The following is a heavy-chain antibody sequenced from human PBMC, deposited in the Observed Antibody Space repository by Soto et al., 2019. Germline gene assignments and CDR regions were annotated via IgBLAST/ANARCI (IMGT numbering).Heavy chain of an antibody. D-gene: IGHD4-17*01. Sequence: QVQLVESGGGVVQPGRSLRLSCAASGFTFSSYAMHWVRQAPGKGLEWVAGISYDGSNKYYADSVKGRFTISRDNSKNTLYLQMNRLRAEDTAVYYCARARYGDYGTAFDIWGQVTMVTVST. J-gene: IGHJ3*02. CDR3: ARARYGDYGTAFDI. V-gene: IGHV3-30-3*01. CDR2: ISYDGSNK. CDR1: GFTFSSYA.